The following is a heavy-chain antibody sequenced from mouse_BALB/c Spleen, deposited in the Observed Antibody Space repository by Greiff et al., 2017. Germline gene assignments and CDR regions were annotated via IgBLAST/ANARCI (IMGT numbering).Heavy chain of an antibody. V-gene: IGHV1S22*01. CDR2: IYPGSGST. J-gene: IGHJ4*01. Sequence: LQQPGSELVRPGASVKLSCKASGYTFTSYWMHWVKQRPGQGLEWIGNIYPGSGSTNYDEKFKSKATLTVDTSSSTAYMQLSSLTSEDSAVYYCTRETNPYAMDYWGQGTSVTVSS. CDR1: GYTFTSYW. CDR3: TRETNPYAMDY.